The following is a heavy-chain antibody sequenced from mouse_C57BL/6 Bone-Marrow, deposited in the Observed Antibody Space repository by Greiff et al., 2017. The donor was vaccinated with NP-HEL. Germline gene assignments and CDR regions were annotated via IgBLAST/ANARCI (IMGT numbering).Heavy chain of an antibody. D-gene: IGHD4-1*01. CDR3: ARGRLGRKDY. CDR1: GYSITSGYY. CDR2: ISYDGSN. Sequence: DVKLQESGPGLVKPSQSLSLTCSVTGYSITSGYYWNWIRQFPGNKLEWMGYISYDGSNNYNPSLKNRISITRDTSKNQFFLKLNSVTTEDTATYYCARGRLGRKDYWGQGTTLTVSS. V-gene: IGHV3-6*01. J-gene: IGHJ2*01.